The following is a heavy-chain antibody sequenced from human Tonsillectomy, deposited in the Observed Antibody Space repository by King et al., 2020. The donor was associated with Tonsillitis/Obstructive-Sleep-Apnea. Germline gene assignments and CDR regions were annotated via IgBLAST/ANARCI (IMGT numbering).Heavy chain of an antibody. CDR1: GFTFTSSA. V-gene: IGHV1-58*01. CDR3: AADRVTMIGVAHGGDAFDI. Sequence: QEQLVQSGPEVKKPGPSVKVSCKASGFTFTSSAVQWVRQARGQRLEWIGWIVVGSGNTNYAQKFQERVTITRDMSTSTAYMELSSLRSEDTAVYYCAADRVTMIGVAHGGDAFDIWGQGTMVTVSS. CDR2: IVVGSGNT. D-gene: IGHD3-22*01. J-gene: IGHJ3*02.